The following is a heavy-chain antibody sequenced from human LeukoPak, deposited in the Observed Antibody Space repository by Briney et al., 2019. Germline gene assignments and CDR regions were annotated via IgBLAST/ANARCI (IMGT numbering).Heavy chain of an antibody. J-gene: IGHJ4*02. CDR2: IYYSGST. CDR3: ARQRGYSYGYVRAGPPFDY. CDR1: GGSISGYY. Sequence: SETLSLTCTVSGGSISGYYWSWIRQPPGKGLEWIGYIYYSGSTNYNPSLKSRVTISVDTSKNQFSLKLSSVTAADTAVYYCARQRGYSYGYVRAGPPFDYWGQGTLVTVSS. V-gene: IGHV4-59*08. D-gene: IGHD5-18*01.